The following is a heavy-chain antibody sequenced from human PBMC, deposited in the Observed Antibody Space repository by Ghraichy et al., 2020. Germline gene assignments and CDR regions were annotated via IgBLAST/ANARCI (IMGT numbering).Heavy chain of an antibody. D-gene: IGHD6-13*01. CDR2: ISGSGGST. V-gene: IGHV3-23*01. CDR1: GFTFSSYA. J-gene: IGHJ4*02. CDR3: AKCGVPLAAAGSDFDY. Sequence: GGSLRLSCAASGFTFSSYAMSWVRQAPGKGLEWVSAISGSGGSTYYADSVKGRFTISRDNSKNTLYLQMNSLRAEDTAVYYCAKCGVPLAAAGSDFDYWGQGTLVTVSS.